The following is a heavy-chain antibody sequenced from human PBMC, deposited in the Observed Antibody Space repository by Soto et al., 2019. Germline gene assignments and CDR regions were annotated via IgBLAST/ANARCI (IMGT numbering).Heavy chain of an antibody. V-gene: IGHV4-34*01. CDR2: INHSGST. J-gene: IGHJ4*02. D-gene: IGHD2-2*01. Sequence: SETLSLTCAVYGGSSGGYYWTCTRHPPGKGLEWIGEINHSGSTNYNPSLKSRVTISVDTSKNQFSLKLSSVTAADTAVYYCASAFPLWSSTSCPPFDYWGQGTLVTVSS. CDR1: GGSSGGYY. CDR3: ASAFPLWSSTSCPPFDY.